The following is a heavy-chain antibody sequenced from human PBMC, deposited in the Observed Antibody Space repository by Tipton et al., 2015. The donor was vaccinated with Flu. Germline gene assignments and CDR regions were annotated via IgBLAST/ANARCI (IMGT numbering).Heavy chain of an antibody. CDR1: GGSISSYF. J-gene: IGHJ1*01. CDR3: ARDDSSSPRDFQY. Sequence: LRLSCTVSGGSISSYFWCWIRQPPGKGLESIGCVYYSGTTTYNPSLKSRVAISLDPSKTHFSLKLTSVTAADTAVYYCARDDSSSPRDFQYWGQGSLVTVSS. V-gene: IGHV4-59*01. CDR2: VYYSGTT. D-gene: IGHD6-13*01.